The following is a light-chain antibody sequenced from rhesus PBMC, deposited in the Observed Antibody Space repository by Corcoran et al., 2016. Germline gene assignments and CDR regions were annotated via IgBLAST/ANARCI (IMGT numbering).Light chain of an antibody. CDR1: QGISSW. J-gene: IGKJ2*01. CDR3: QQYDDLPYS. CDR2: YAT. V-gene: IGKV1-19*01. Sequence: DIQMTQSPSSLSASVGDKVTITFHASQGISSWLAWYQQKPGKAPKPLIYYATRLQSGVPARFSGSGSGTDYTLTISRLQPEDCATYYCQQYDDLPYSCGQGTKVEIK.